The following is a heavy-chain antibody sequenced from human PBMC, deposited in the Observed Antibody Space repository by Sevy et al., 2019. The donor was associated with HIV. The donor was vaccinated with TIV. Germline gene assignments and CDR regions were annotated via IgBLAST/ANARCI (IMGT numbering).Heavy chain of an antibody. Sequence: SETLSLTCTVSGGSISSCGYYWSWLRQHPGKGLEWIVYIYYSGSTYYNPSLKSRVTISVDTSKNQFSLKLSSVTAADTAVYYCASREGDYYGSSGYYHNWGQGTLVTVSS. CDR1: GGSISSCGYY. V-gene: IGHV4-31*03. J-gene: IGHJ4*02. CDR3: ASREGDYYGSSGYYHN. CDR2: IYYSGST. D-gene: IGHD3-22*01.